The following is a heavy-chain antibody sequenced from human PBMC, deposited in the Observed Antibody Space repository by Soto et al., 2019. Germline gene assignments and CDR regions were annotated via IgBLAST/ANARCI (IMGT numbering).Heavy chain of an antibody. CDR1: GGSISSGGYS. Sequence: SETLSLTCAVSGGSISSGGYSWSWIRQPPGKGLEWIGYIYHSGSTYYNPSLKSRVTISVDRSKNQFSLKLSSVTAADTAVYYCASGSGCCAAATSSSGYFYYGVDVWGQGATVTVSS. V-gene: IGHV4-30-2*01. CDR3: ASGSGCCAAATSSSGYFYYGVDV. CDR2: IYHSGST. D-gene: IGHD2-15*01. J-gene: IGHJ6*02.